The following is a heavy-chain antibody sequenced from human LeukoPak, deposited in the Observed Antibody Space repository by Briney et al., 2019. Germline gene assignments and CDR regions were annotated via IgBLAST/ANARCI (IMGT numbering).Heavy chain of an antibody. V-gene: IGHV3-30*04. CDR1: GFIFSNYA. CDR2: ISYDGSNK. Sequence: TGGSLRLSCAASGFIFSNYAIHWVRQAPGKGLEWVAVISYDGSNKYYADSVKGRFTISRDISKNTLYLQMNSLRAEDTAVHYCARGYCSSISCYVDYWGQGTLVTVSS. D-gene: IGHD2-2*01. J-gene: IGHJ4*02. CDR3: ARGYCSSISCYVDY.